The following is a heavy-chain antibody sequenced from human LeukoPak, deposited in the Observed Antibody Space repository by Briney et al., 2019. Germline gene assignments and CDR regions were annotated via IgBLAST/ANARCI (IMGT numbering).Heavy chain of an antibody. CDR3: ARNGHYYDSSGPFDI. J-gene: IGHJ3*02. D-gene: IGHD3-22*01. V-gene: IGHV5-51*01. CDR2: IYPGDSDT. Sequence: GESLKIPCKGSGYSFTSYWIGWVRQMPGKGLEWMGIIYPGDSDTRYSPSFQGQVTISADKSISTAYLQWSSLKASDTAMYYCARNGHYYDSSGPFDIWGQGTMVTVSS. CDR1: GYSFTSYW.